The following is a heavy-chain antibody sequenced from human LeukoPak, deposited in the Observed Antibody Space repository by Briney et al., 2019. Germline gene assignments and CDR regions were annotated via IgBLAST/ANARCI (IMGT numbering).Heavy chain of an antibody. D-gene: IGHD3-22*01. V-gene: IGHV3-21*01. CDR2: INSDSSYI. J-gene: IGHJ4*02. CDR3: ARAPLFDYYDSSGQRDY. CDR1: GFTFSSYS. Sequence: GGSLRLSCAASGFTFSSYSMNWVRQAPGKGLEWVSSINSDSSYIYYADSVKGRFTISRDNAKNSLYLQMNSLRAEDTAVYYCARAPLFDYYDSSGQRDYWGQGTLVTVSS.